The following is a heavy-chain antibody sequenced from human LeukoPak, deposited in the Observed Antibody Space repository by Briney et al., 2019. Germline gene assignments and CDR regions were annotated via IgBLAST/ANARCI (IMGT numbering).Heavy chain of an antibody. CDR2: ISSSGSNI. CDR3: ATSVAGLRYFDY. D-gene: IGHD6-19*01. Sequence: PGGSLRLSCAASGFTFSDYYMSWIRQAPGKGLEWVSYISSSGSNICYADSVKGRFTISRDNAKNSLYLQMNSLRAEDTAVYYCATSVAGLRYFDYWGQGTLVTVSS. CDR1: GFTFSDYY. J-gene: IGHJ4*02. V-gene: IGHV3-11*01.